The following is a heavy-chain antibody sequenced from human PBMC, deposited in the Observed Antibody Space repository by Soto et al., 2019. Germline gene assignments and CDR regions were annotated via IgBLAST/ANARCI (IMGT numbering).Heavy chain of an antibody. J-gene: IGHJ4*02. CDR3: ARGVVQYQLLKGYFDY. CDR1: GGSFSGYY. Sequence: SETLSLTCAVYGGSFSGYYWSWIRQPPGKGLEWIGEINHSGSTNYNPSLKSRVTISVDTSKNQFSLKLSSVTAADTAVYYCARGVVQYQLLKGYFDYWGQGTLVTVSS. V-gene: IGHV4-34*01. D-gene: IGHD2-2*01. CDR2: INHSGST.